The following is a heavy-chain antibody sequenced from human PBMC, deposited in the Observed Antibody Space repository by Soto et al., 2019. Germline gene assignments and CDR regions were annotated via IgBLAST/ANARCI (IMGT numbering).Heavy chain of an antibody. CDR2: IYYSGST. CDR3: ARGGHDFWSGYYRNNWFDP. Sequence: SETLSLTCTVSGGSISSGGYYWSWIRQHPGKGLEWIGYIYYSGSTYYNPSLKSRVTISVDTSKNQFSLKLSSVTAADTAMYYCARGGHDFWSGYYRNNWFDPWGQGTLVTVSS. V-gene: IGHV4-31*03. J-gene: IGHJ5*02. CDR1: GGSISSGGYY. D-gene: IGHD3-3*01.